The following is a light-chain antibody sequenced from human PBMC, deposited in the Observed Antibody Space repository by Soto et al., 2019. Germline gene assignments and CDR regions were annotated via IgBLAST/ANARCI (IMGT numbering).Light chain of an antibody. J-gene: IGKJ2*01. CDR2: SAS. CDR3: RQFYSTPYT. V-gene: IGKV1-39*01. CDR1: QSIGGY. Sequence: RVSLSPGSLSASVGGRGTSTCRAGQSIGGYLTWYQQKPGKAPKLLIYSASSLPSGVPSRFSGSGSRTDFTLTISSLEPEDFATYYCRQFYSTPYTFGQGTKVDIK.